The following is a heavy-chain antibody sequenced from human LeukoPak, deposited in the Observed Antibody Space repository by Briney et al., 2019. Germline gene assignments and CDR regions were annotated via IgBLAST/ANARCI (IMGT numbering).Heavy chain of an antibody. Sequence: ASVKVSCKASGYTFTSYYMHWVRQAPGQGLEWMGIINPSGGSTSYAQKFQGRVTMTRDTSTSTVYMELSSLRSEDTAVYYCARGRRGATTGFDFDYWGQGTLVTVSS. CDR1: GYTFTSYY. J-gene: IGHJ4*02. V-gene: IGHV1-46*01. D-gene: IGHD3-10*01. CDR2: INPSGGST. CDR3: ARGRRGATTGFDFDY.